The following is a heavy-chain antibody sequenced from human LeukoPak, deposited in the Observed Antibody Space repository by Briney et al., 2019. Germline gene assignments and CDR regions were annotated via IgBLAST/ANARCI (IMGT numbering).Heavy chain of an antibody. CDR2: INHSGST. D-gene: IGHD6-6*01. Sequence: PSETLSLTCAVYGGSFSGYYWSWIRQPPGKGLEWIGEINHSGSTNYNPSLKSRVTISVDTSKNQFSLKLSSVTAADTAVYHCARETLSSIAARPVDYWGQGTLVTVSS. V-gene: IGHV4-34*01. CDR1: GGSFSGYY. J-gene: IGHJ4*02. CDR3: ARETLSSIAARPVDY.